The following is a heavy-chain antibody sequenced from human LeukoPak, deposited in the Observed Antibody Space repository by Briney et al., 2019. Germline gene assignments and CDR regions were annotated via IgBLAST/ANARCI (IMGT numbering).Heavy chain of an antibody. CDR3: ARGRLGYCSSTSCPFDP. CDR1: GFTFSSYS. Sequence: GGSLRLSCAASGFTFSSYSVNWVRQAPGKGLEWVSYISSSSSTIYYADSVKGRFTISRDNAKNSLYLQMNSLRAEDTAVYYCARGRLGYCSSTSCPFDPWGQGTLVTVSS. D-gene: IGHD2-2*01. J-gene: IGHJ5*02. V-gene: IGHV3-48*01. CDR2: ISSSSSTI.